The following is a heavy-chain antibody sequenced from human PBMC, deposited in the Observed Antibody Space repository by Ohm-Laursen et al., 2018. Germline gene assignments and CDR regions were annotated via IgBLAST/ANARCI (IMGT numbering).Heavy chain of an antibody. Sequence: PSDTLSLTCTVSGGSISGYYWSWIRQHPGKGLEWIAYIHYSGTTNYNPSLKGRVTISVDTPKNQFSLKLTSVTAADTAVYYCARHGEGDLQHALDYWGQGTLVTVSS. D-gene: IGHD2-2*01. J-gene: IGHJ4*02. CDR1: GGSISGYY. CDR3: ARHGEGDLQHALDY. CDR2: IHYSGTT. V-gene: IGHV4-59*08.